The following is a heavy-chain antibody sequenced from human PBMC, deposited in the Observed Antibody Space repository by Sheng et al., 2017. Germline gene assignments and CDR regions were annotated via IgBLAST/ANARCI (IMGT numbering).Heavy chain of an antibody. V-gene: IGHV3-74*01. CDR3: ARVGERMYYYGMDV. Sequence: EVQLVESGGGLVQPGGSLRLSCAASGFTFSSYWMHWVRKAPGKGLVWVSRINSDGSSTSYADSVKGRFTISRDNAKNTLYLQMNSLRAEDTAVYYCARVGERMYYYGMDVWGQGTTVTVSS. CDR1: GFTFSSYW. CDR2: INSDGSST. D-gene: IGHD3-10*01. J-gene: IGHJ6*02.